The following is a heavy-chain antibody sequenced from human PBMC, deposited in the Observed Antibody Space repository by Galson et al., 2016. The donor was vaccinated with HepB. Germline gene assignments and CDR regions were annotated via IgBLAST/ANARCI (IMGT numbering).Heavy chain of an antibody. CDR3: AKDSYRLVIMSLVDV. CDR2: ILYDGSNK. D-gene: IGHD3-9*01. Sequence: SLRLSCAASGFPFSSYGMPWVRQAPGKGLEWVHVILYDGSNKYYANSVKGRFTISRDNSKDTLYLQMNSLGAEDTAVYYCAKDSYRLVIMSLVDVWGQGTTVTVSS. V-gene: IGHV3-30*18. CDR1: GFPFSSYG. J-gene: IGHJ6*02.